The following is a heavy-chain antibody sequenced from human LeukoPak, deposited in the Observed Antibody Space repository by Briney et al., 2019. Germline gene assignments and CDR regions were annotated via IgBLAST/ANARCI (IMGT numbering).Heavy chain of an antibody. J-gene: IGHJ5*02. Sequence: ASVKVSCKASGYAFTNYPMHWVRQAPGQRLEWMGWINAGNGNTRYSQEFQGRVTITRDTSARTVYMELSSLRSDDTAIYYCARGVNQLPVTWFDPWGQGTLVTVSS. V-gene: IGHV1-3*01. CDR2: INAGNGNT. CDR3: ARGVNQLPVTWFDP. CDR1: GYAFTNYP. D-gene: IGHD1-1*01.